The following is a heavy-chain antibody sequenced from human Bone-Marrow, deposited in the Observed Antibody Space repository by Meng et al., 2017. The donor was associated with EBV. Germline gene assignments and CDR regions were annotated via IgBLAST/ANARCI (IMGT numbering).Heavy chain of an antibody. D-gene: IGHD4-11*01. J-gene: IGHJ4*02. CDR3: ARASDYGNDLDY. CDR2: IDPNSGGA. Sequence: QVKLVQSGAEVKKPGASVKVSCKASGYTFTGHYMHWVRQAPGQGLEWMGRIDPNSGGADYAQKFQGGVTMTRDASISTFYMELSRLTSDDTAVYFCARASDYGNDLDYWGQGTLVTVSS. V-gene: IGHV1-2*06. CDR1: GYTFTGHY.